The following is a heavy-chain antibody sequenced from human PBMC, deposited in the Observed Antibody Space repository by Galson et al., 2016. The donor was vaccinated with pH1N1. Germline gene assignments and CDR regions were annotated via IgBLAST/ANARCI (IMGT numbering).Heavy chain of an antibody. Sequence: QSGAEVKKSGESLKISCKGSGYSFKSYWIAWVRQMPGKGLEWMGIIYPGDSDTRYSPSFPGQVIMSADKSISTAFLQWSSLNASDTAMYYCARRGINGTDFWGQGTLVTVSS. D-gene: IGHD1/OR15-1a*01. V-gene: IGHV5-51*01. CDR1: GYSFKSYW. J-gene: IGHJ4*02. CDR2: IYPGDSDT. CDR3: ARRGINGTDF.